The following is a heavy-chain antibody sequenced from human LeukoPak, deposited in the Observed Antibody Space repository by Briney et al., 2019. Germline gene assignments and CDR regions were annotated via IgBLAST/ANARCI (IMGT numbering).Heavy chain of an antibody. J-gene: IGHJ4*02. V-gene: IGHV1-18*01. CDR3: ARVKYAGYSGYDEGDFDY. Sequence: ASVKVSCKASCYTFTSYGISWVRQAPGQGLEWMGWISAYNGNTNYAQKLQGRVTMTTDTSTSTAYMELRSLRSDDTAVYYCARVKYAGYSGYDEGDFDYWGQGTLVTVSS. D-gene: IGHD5-12*01. CDR1: CYTFTSYG. CDR2: ISAYNGNT.